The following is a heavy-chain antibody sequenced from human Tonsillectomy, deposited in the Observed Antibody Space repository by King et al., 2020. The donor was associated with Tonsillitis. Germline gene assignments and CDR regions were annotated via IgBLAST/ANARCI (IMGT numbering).Heavy chain of an antibody. CDR2: IRCSGGIT. CDR1: GFTFSIYA. CDR3: AKWVGANWFDP. Sequence: VQLVESGGGLVQPGGSLRLSCAASGFTFSIYAMSRFRQAPGKGLEWVSAIRCSGGITYYADSVKGRFTISRHNSKNTLYLQMNSLRAEDTAVYYCAKWVGANWFDPWGQGTLVTVSS. D-gene: IGHD1-26*01. J-gene: IGHJ5*02. V-gene: IGHV3-23*04.